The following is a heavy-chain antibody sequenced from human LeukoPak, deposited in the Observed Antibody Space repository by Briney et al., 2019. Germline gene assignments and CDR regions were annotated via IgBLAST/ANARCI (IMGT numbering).Heavy chain of an antibody. J-gene: IGHJ4*02. D-gene: IGHD6-13*01. Sequence: GGSPRPSCATSGSILSTYALSWVRQPPGKGLEWASSIRGSGASTYHPASVKGRFAISRDSSKKTLYLQMISLRAEDTAIYYCARVIRAAPGKGYFDYWGQGTLVTVSS. CDR3: ARVIRAAPGKGYFDY. CDR1: GSILSTYA. CDR2: IRGSGAST. V-gene: IGHV3-23*01.